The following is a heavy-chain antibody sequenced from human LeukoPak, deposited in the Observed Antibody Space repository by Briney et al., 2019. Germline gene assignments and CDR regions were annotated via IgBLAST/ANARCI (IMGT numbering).Heavy chain of an antibody. D-gene: IGHD1-14*01. CDR1: GFTVNNYY. CDR2: LYSGGMT. J-gene: IGHJ4*02. Sequence: GGSLRLSCAASGFTVNNYYMTWVRQAPGKGLECVSILYSGGMTYYADSVKGRFTISRDNAKNSLYLQMNSLRAEDTAVYYCARDNNLEFDYWGQGALVTVSS. V-gene: IGHV3-66*01. CDR3: ARDNNLEFDY.